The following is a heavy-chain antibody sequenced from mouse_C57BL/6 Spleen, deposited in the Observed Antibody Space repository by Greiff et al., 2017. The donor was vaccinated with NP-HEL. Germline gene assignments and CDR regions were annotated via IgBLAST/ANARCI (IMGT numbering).Heavy chain of an antibody. CDR2: LHTSVSDT. CDR3: AIKDYYGSSVYYFDY. J-gene: IGHJ2*01. D-gene: IGHD1-1*01. Sequence: QVQLQQPGAELVKPGASVKVSCQASGYTFTSYWMHWVQQRPGQGLEWIGRLHTSVSDTNYNQKFTGKATLTVDKSSSTAYMQLISLTSEDSAVYYCAIKDYYGSSVYYFDYWGQGTTLTVSS. CDR1: GYTFTSYW. V-gene: IGHV1-74*01.